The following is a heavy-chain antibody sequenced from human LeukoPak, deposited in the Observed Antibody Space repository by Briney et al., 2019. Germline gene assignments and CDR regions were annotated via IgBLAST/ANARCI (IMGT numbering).Heavy chain of an antibody. Sequence: GGSLRLSCAASEFAFRDYWMAWVRQAPGKGMEWVANIKEDGTKKNYADSVKGRFTISRDNAKNTLYLQMNSLRAEDTAVYYCARDPPGSSQLSPIAFDIWGQGTMVTVSS. CDR1: EFAFRDYW. D-gene: IGHD6-13*01. J-gene: IGHJ3*02. CDR3: ARDPPGSSQLSPIAFDI. CDR2: IKEDGTKK. V-gene: IGHV3-7*01.